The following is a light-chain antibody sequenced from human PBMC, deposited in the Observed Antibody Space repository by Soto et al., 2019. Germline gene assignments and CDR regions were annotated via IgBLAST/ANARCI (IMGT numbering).Light chain of an antibody. Sequence: QLVLTQPRSVSGSPGQSVTIPCTGTSSDVGGYNHVSWYQQHPGKAPKLMIYDVSKRPSGVPDRFSGSKSGNTASLTISGLQAEDEADYYCCSFAGTYTWVFGGGTKLTVL. CDR1: SSDVGGYNH. CDR3: CSFAGTYTWV. J-gene: IGLJ3*02. V-gene: IGLV2-11*01. CDR2: DVS.